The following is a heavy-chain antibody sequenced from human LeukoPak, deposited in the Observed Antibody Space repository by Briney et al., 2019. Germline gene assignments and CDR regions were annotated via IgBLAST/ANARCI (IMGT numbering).Heavy chain of an antibody. J-gene: IGHJ4*02. V-gene: IGHV3-23*01. CDR2: ISGSGGST. D-gene: IGHD3-22*01. Sequence: GGALRLSCGASGFTFSSYAMTWVRRAPGKGRRWVSAISGSGGSTYYADSVRGRFTISRDNSKNTLYLQMNSLRAEDTAVYYCAKGYYYDSSEDWGQGTLVTVSS. CDR3: AKGYYYDSSED. CDR1: GFTFSSYA.